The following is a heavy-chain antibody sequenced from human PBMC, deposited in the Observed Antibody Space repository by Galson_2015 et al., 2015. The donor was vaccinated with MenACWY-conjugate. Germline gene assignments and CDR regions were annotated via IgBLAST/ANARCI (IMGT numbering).Heavy chain of an antibody. V-gene: IGHV5-51*01. CDR1: GYSFTSYW. Sequence: QSGAEVKKPGESLTISCKGSGYSFTSYWIGWVRQMPGKGLEWMGIIYPGDSDTRYSPSFQGQVTISADKSISTAYLQWSSLKASDTAMYYCARRREEHDYVWGSYADWGQGTLVTVSS. J-gene: IGHJ4*02. CDR3: ARRREEHDYVWGSYAD. D-gene: IGHD3-16*01. CDR2: IYPGDSDT.